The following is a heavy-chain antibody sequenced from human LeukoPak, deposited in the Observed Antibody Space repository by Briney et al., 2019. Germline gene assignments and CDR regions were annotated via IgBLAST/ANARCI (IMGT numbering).Heavy chain of an antibody. CDR3: ARIPLGVVHNWFDP. CDR1: GFTFSSYA. Sequence: GSLRLSCAASGFTFSSYAMSWVRQAPGKGLEWVSAISGSGGSTYYADSVKGRFTISRDNSKNTLYLQMNSLRAEDTAVYYCARIPLGVVHNWFDPWGQGTLVTVSS. CDR2: ISGSGGST. V-gene: IGHV3-23*01. D-gene: IGHD5-18*01. J-gene: IGHJ5*02.